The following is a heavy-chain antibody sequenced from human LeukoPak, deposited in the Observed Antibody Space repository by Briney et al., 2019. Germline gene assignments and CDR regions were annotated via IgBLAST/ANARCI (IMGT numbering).Heavy chain of an antibody. J-gene: IGHJ4*02. CDR2: ISAYNGNT. CDR1: GYNFITKY. D-gene: IGHD3-16*01. V-gene: IGHV1-18*01. CDR3: ARDKGGLN. Sequence: ASVKVSCKTSGYNFITKYTHWVRQAPGQGLEWMGWISAYNGNTNYAQKLQGRVTMTTDTSTSTAYMELRSLRSDDTAVYYCARDKGGLNWGQGTLVTVSS.